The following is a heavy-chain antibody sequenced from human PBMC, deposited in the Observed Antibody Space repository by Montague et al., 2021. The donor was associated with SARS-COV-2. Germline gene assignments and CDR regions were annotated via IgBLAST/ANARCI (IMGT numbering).Heavy chain of an antibody. Sequence: SETLSLTCAVYGGPLSGYYWAWIRRTPAKGLEWIGEINHSGSTNYNPSLKSRLTISVDTSEKQFSLKLNSMAAADTAVYYCARGADYDFWSGFLRYKWFDPWGLGTPVTVSS. V-gene: IGHV4-34*01. CDR3: ARGADYDFWSGFLRYKWFDP. D-gene: IGHD3-3*01. CDR2: INHSGST. CDR1: GGPLSGYY. J-gene: IGHJ5*02.